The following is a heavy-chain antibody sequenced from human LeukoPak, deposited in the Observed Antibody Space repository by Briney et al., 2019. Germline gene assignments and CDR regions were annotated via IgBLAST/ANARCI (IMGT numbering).Heavy chain of an antibody. Sequence: PSETLSLTCTVSGVSISSYYWSWIRQPPGKGLEWIGYIYYSGSTNYNPSLRSRVTISVDTSKNQFSLKLSSVTAADTAMYYCARDPRGQDYFDYWGQGTLVTVSS. CDR1: GVSISSYY. J-gene: IGHJ4*02. CDR2: IYYSGST. V-gene: IGHV4-59*01. CDR3: ARDPRGQDYFDY.